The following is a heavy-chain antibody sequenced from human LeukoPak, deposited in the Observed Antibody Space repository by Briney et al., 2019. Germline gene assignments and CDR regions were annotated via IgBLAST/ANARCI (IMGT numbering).Heavy chain of an antibody. Sequence: SETLSLTCTVSGGSISSTSYNWGWIRQPPGKGLEWIGSIYYSGSTYNSPSLKSRVTISADTSKNQFSLKLRSVTAADTAVYYCARVTDDSSGYPDYWGQGTLVTVSS. J-gene: IGHJ4*02. D-gene: IGHD3-22*01. V-gene: IGHV4-39*07. CDR3: ARVTDDSSGYPDY. CDR1: GGSISSTSYN. CDR2: IYYSGST.